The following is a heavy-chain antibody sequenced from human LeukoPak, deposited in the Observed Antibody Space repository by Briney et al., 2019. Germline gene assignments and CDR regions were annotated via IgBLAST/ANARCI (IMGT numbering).Heavy chain of an antibody. CDR2: ISGSGGST. D-gene: IGHD3-22*01. J-gene: IGHJ4*02. CDR1: GYTFSSYA. V-gene: IGHV3-23*01. Sequence: GGSLRLSCAPSGYTFSSYAMSWVRQAPGKGLEWVSAISGSGGSTYYADSVKGPFTISRDNSKTTLYLQINSLRAEDTSVYYCAKSNLPVDVSSGYSYGYFDYWGQGTLVTVSS. CDR3: AKSNLPVDVSSGYSYGYFDY.